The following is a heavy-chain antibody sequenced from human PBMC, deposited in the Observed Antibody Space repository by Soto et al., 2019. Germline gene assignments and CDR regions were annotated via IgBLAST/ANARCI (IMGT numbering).Heavy chain of an antibody. D-gene: IGHD2-15*01. CDR3: ARDIVVVVAATPPFYGMDV. Sequence: GPSVNVSCKSSGYTFTSCYMHWGRQAPGQRLEWMGIINPSGGSTSYAQKFQGRVTMTRDTSTSTVYMELSSLRSEDTAVYYCARDIVVVVAATPPFYGMDVWGQGTTVTVSS. CDR1: GYTFTSCY. V-gene: IGHV1-46*01. CDR2: INPSGGST. J-gene: IGHJ6*02.